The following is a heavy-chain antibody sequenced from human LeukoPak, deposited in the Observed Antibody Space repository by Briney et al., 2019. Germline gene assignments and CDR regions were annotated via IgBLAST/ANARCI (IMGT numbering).Heavy chain of an antibody. CDR2: MSYSGST. CDR1: GGYISSSSYF. D-gene: IGHD5/OR15-5a*01. J-gene: IGHJ4*02. Sequence: SEPVSLTCTVSGGYISSSSYFWAWIRQPPGKGLECIGSMSYSGSTYYNPSLKSRLTISVDTSKNQFSLKLTSVTAADTAVYYCARHLRSVYDPRAFDYWGQGTLGPVSS. V-gene: IGHV4-39*01. CDR3: ARHLRSVYDPRAFDY.